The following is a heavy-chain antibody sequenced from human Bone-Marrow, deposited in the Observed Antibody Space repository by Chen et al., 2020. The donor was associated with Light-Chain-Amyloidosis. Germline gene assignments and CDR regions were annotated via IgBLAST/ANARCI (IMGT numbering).Heavy chain of an antibody. D-gene: IGHD3-10*01. Sequence: EVQLLESGGGLVQPGGSLRLSCAASGFPFSSYALTWVRQAPGKGLEWVSTISGSGGSTYYADSVKGRFTISRDNSKNTLYLQMNSLRAEDTAVYYCANTGGAVNPYFYYYYMDVWGRGTTVTVSS. CDR1: GFPFSSYA. V-gene: IGHV3-23*01. J-gene: IGHJ6*03. CDR2: ISGSGGST. CDR3: ANTGGAVNPYFYYYYMDV.